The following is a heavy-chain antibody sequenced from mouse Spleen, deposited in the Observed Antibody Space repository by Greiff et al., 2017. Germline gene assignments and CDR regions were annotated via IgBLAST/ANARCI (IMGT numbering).Heavy chain of an antibody. J-gene: IGHJ4*01. Sequence: SGGGLVKPGGSLKLSCAASGFTFSSYAMSWVRQSPEKRLEWVAEISSGGSYTYYPDTVTGRFTISRDNAKNTLYLEMSSLRSEDTAMYYCAREVYDGYFYAMDYWGQGTSVTVSS. V-gene: IGHV5-9-4*01. D-gene: IGHD2-3*01. CDR2: ISSGGSYT. CDR3: AREVYDGYFYAMDY. CDR1: GFTFSSYA.